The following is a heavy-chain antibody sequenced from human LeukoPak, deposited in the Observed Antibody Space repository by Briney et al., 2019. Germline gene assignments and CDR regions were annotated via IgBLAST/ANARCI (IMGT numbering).Heavy chain of an antibody. CDR3: ARDPRHMVTTKYNAFDI. J-gene: IGHJ3*02. V-gene: IGHV1-18*01. CDR1: GYTFIDYG. D-gene: IGHD4-17*01. CDR2: INPYHGNT. Sequence: ASVKVSCKTSGYTFIDYGFSWVRQAPGQGLEWMGWINPYHGNTRYTQKFQDRVTMTTDTSAGTAYMELRSLRSDDTAVYYCARDPRHMVTTKYNAFDIWGQGTMVTVSS.